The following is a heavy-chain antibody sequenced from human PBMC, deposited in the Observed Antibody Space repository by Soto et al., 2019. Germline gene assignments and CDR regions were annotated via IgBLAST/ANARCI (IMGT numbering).Heavy chain of an antibody. D-gene: IGHD3-3*01. J-gene: IGHJ4*02. CDR2: IYYSGST. V-gene: IGHV4-31*02. CDR3: ARWVTYYDFWSGYYWGYGDY. Sequence: DLEWIGYIYYSGSTYYNPSPKSRVTISVDTSKNQFSLKLSSVTAADTAVYYCARWVTYYDFWSGYYWGYGDYWGQGTLVTVSS.